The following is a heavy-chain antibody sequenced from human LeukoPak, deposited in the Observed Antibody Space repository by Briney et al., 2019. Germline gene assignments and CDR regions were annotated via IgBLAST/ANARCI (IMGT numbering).Heavy chain of an antibody. CDR2: IYYSGST. Sequence: SETLSLTCTVPGGSISSSSYYWGWIRQPPGKGLEWIGSIYYSGSTYYNPSLKSRVTISVDTSKNQFSLKLSFVTAADTAVYYCARAISWYGQNDYWGQGTLVTVSS. D-gene: IGHD6-13*01. V-gene: IGHV4-39*07. CDR3: ARAISWYGQNDY. CDR1: GGSISSSSYY. J-gene: IGHJ4*02.